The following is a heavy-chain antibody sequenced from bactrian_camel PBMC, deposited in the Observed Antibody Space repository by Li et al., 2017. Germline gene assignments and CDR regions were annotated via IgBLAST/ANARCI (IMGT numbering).Heavy chain of an antibody. CDR1: GFTFQNYW. CDR2: IDSGGGS. CDR3: VRDGPGGGSDFDY. Sequence: QLVESGGGLVQPGGSLRLSCVGSGFTFQNYWMYWVRQAPGKGLEYVTAIDSGGGSYYPDSVKGRFSISRDNAKNSVYLQMNSLKPEDTAVYYCVRDGPGGGSDFDYWGQGTQVTVS. V-gene: IGHV3S25*01. D-gene: IGHD7*01. J-gene: IGHJ6*01.